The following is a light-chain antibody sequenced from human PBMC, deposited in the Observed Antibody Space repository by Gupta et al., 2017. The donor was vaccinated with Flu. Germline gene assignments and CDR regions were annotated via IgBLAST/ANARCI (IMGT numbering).Light chain of an antibody. J-gene: IGLJ2*01. Sequence: QSVLTQPPSASGTPGQRVTISCSGSSSNIESNYVYWYQQLPGTAPKLLIYRNNQRPSGVPDRFSGSKSGTLASLAINGRRAEDEADYYCAAWEDSRAGVFGGGTKLTV. CDR1: SSNIESNY. CDR2: RNN. CDR3: AAWEDSRAGV. V-gene: IGLV1-47*01.